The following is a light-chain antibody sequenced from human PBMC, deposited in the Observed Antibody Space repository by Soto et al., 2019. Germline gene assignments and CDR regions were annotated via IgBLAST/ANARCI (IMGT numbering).Light chain of an antibody. V-gene: IGKV1-9*01. CDR2: SAA. J-gene: IGKJ5*01. CDR3: RQLNSNSTT. Sequence: SHWILSPSSLSASVCDRVTITCRASQGINTFLAWYQQKAGRAPNILLNSAATLRSGVPPRFFSSRSGTAFSLTTISRLYPEFVTEYYRQLNSNSTTFGQGTRLEIK. CDR1: QGINTF.